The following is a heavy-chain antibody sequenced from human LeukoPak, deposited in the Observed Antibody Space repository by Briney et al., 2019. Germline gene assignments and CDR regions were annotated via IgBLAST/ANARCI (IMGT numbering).Heavy chain of an antibody. J-gene: IGHJ4*02. Sequence: GGSLRLACAASGFTFSNHAMNWVRQAPGKGLEWVTTISFDGTDKYYADSVKGRFTISRDNSKNTLYLQVNSLRAEDTAVYYCAKGGKWDVTPFDYWGQGTLVTVSS. CDR1: GFTFSNHA. V-gene: IGHV3-30-3*01. D-gene: IGHD1-26*01. CDR3: AKGGKWDVTPFDY. CDR2: ISFDGTDK.